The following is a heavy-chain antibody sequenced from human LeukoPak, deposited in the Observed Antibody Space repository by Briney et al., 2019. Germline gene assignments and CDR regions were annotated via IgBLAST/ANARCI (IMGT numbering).Heavy chain of an antibody. CDR1: GFTVSSNY. CDR3: ARGNDSGGYYGYYYYYGMDV. D-gene: IGHD3-22*01. CDR2: IYSGGST. V-gene: IGHV3-66*01. Sequence: GGSLRLSCAASGFTVSSNYMSWVRQAPRKGLEWVSVIYSGGSTYYADSVKGRFTISRDNSKNTLYLQMGSLRAEDMAVYYCARGNDSGGYYGYYYYYGMDVWGQGTTVTVSS. J-gene: IGHJ6*02.